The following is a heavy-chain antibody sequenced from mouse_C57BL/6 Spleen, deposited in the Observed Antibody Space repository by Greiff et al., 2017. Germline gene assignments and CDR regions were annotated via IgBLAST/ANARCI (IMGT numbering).Heavy chain of an antibody. CDR2: IDPEDGDT. Sequence: VQLQQSGAELVRPGASVKLSCTASGFNIKDYYMHWVKQRPEQGLEWIGWIDPEDGDTEYAPQFQGKATMTADTSSNTAYLQLSSLTSEDTAVYYCTQGGGIYFAYWGQGTLGTVSA. J-gene: IGHJ3*01. D-gene: IGHD1-1*02. V-gene: IGHV14-1*01. CDR1: GFNIKDYY. CDR3: TQGGGIYFAY.